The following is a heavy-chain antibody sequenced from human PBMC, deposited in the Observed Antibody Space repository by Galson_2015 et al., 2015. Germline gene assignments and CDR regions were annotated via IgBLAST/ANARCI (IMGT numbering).Heavy chain of an antibody. Sequence: SLRLSCAASAFSFSTYWMYWVRQAPGKGLEWVANIKEDGSEANYVDSVKGRFTISRDNAKNSLYLQMNSLRAEDTAIYYCATAVVASVWGQGTLVTVSS. J-gene: IGHJ1*01. CDR1: AFSFSTYW. V-gene: IGHV3-7*01. D-gene: IGHD2-15*01. CDR3: ATAVVASV. CDR2: IKEDGSEA.